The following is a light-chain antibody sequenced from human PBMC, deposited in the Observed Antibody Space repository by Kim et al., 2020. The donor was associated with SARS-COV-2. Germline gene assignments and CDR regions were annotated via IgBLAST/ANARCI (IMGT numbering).Light chain of an antibody. V-gene: IGLV2-14*03. Sequence: GQSVTISFPGTSSDIGAYNLVSWYQQYPGKAPQLLIYGVSMRPSGVSSRFSASKSGNTASLTISGLQAEDEAHYSCSSFTDSGAWVFGGGTKLTVL. CDR2: GVS. J-gene: IGLJ3*02. CDR3: SSFTDSGAWV. CDR1: SSDIGAYNL.